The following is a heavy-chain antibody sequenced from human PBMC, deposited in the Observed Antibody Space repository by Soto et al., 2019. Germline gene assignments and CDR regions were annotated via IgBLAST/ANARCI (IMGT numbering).Heavy chain of an antibody. CDR2: IYHAGSV. CDR3: DRTFDYYGMDV. Sequence: SETLSLTCAVSGYPIASGYYWAWIRQSPGKGLEWIGSIYHAGSVYYNPSLNSRVAVSLDTSKNHFPLKLTSVTAADTAVYYCDRTFDYYGMDVWGQGNTVTVSS. J-gene: IGHJ6*02. CDR1: GYPIASGYY. V-gene: IGHV4-38-2*01.